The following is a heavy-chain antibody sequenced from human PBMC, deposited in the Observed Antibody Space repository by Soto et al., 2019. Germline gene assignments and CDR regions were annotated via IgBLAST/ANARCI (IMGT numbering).Heavy chain of an antibody. CDR1: GFSLSNARMG. CDR2: IFSNDET. D-gene: IGHD2-21*01. CDR3: ARTVARMNLDY. V-gene: IGHV2-26*01. Sequence: QVTLKESGPVLVKPTETLTLTCTVSGFSLSNARMGVSWIRQPPGKALEWLAHIFSNDETAYSTSLKTRLTIAKDTSKSQVVLTMGNMDPVDTATYYCARTVARMNLDYWGQGTLVTVSS. J-gene: IGHJ4*02.